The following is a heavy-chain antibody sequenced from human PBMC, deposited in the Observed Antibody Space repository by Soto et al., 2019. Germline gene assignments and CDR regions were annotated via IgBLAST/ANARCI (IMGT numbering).Heavy chain of an antibody. Sequence: ASVKVSCKASGYTFTSYAMNCVRQAPGQGLEWMGWINTNTGNPTYAQGFTGRFVFSLDTSVSTAYLQISSLKAEDTAVYYCAREGVAARYYYYYYMDVWGKGTTVTVSS. D-gene: IGHD6-6*01. CDR2: INTNTGNP. V-gene: IGHV7-4-1*02. CDR3: AREGVAARYYYYYYMDV. J-gene: IGHJ6*03. CDR1: GYTFTSYA.